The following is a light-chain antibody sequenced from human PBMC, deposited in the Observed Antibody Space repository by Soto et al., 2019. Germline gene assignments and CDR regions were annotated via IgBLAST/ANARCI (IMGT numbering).Light chain of an antibody. CDR2: EVT. CDR3: NSYTTSSTLV. J-gene: IGLJ1*01. Sequence: QSALIQPASVSGSPGQSITISCTGTSSDVGGYNFVSWYQQHPGKAPKLIIYEVTSRPSGVSHRFSGSKSGNTASLTISGLQSEDEADYYCNSYTTSSTLVFGTGTKVTVL. V-gene: IGLV2-14*03. CDR1: SSDVGGYNF.